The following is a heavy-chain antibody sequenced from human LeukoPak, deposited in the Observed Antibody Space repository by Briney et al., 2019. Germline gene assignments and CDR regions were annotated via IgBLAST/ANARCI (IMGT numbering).Heavy chain of an antibody. D-gene: IGHD3-22*01. CDR2: INPNSGGT. CDR3: ASKWVTYYYNSSAYHYPTDVFDI. V-gene: IGHV1-2*02. CDR1: GYTFTGYY. J-gene: IGHJ3*02. Sequence: GASVKVSCKTSGYTFTGYYMYWVRQAPGQGLEWMGWINPNSGGTNYAQKFQGRVTVTRDTSISTAYMELSRLRSDDTAVYYCASKWVTYYYNSSAYHYPTDVFDIWGQGTMVTVSS.